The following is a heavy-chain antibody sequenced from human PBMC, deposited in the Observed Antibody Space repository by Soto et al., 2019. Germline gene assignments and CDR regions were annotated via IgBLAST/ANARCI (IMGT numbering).Heavy chain of an antibody. J-gene: IGHJ4*02. V-gene: IGHV3-30*04. CDR2: ISYDGSIK. D-gene: IGHD5-18*01. CDR1: GFTFSSYA. Sequence: QVQLVESGGGVVQPGRSLKLSCADSGFTFSSYAMHWVRHAPGKGLEWVAIISYDGSIKYYADSVKGRFTISRDNSKNTLYLQMNSLRAEDTAVYYCARDLSGYGYDYWGQGTLVTVSS. CDR3: ARDLSGYGYDY.